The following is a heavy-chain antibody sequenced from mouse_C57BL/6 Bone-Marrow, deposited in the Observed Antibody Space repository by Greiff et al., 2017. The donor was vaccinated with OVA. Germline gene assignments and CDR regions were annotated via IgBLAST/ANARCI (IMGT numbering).Heavy chain of an antibody. Sequence: EVKLVESGPGLVKPSQSLSLTCSVTGYSITSGYYWNWIRQFPGNKLEWMGYISYDGSNNYNPSLKNRISITRDTSKNQFFLKLNSVTTEDTATYYCARGGPRPVAYWGQGTLVTVSA. D-gene: IGHD2-12*01. CDR3: ARGGPRPVAY. V-gene: IGHV3-6*01. CDR2: ISYDGSN. CDR1: GYSITSGYY. J-gene: IGHJ3*01.